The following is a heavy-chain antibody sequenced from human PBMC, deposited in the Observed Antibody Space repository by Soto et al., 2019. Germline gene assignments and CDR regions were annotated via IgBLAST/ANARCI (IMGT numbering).Heavy chain of an antibody. D-gene: IGHD6-6*01. CDR2: TYYRPKWYN. CDR1: GGSVSSNSAA. Sequence: SQTLSLTCPISGGSVSSNSAAWNWIRQSPSRGLEWLGRTYYRPKWYNDYAVSVKSRITINPDTSKNQCSLQLNSVTPEDTAVYYCARDREQLGGCYYYGMDVWGQGTTVTVSS. V-gene: IGHV6-1*01. J-gene: IGHJ6*02. CDR3: ARDREQLGGCYYYGMDV.